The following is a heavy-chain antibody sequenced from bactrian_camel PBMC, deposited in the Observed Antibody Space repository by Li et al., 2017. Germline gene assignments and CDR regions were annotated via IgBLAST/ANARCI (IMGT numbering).Heavy chain of an antibody. CDR1: GYKYSSNA. CDR3: GAGRCRWSSVGGEQHYFDPKY. D-gene: IGHD2*01. Sequence: HVQLVESGGGLVQPGGSLRLSCAAAGYKYSSNACMAWFRQAPGKEREGVARIATGSGNTYYADSVKGRFTISQDNAKNTVYLQMNILKPEDTAMCYCGAGRCRWSSVGGEQHYFDPKYWGQGTQVTVS. V-gene: IGHV3S54*01. J-gene: IGHJ4*01. CDR2: IATGSGNT.